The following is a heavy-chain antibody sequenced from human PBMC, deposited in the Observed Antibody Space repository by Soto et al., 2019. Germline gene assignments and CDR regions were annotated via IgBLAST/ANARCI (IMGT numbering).Heavy chain of an antibody. CDR3: ARVGWDLL. J-gene: IGHJ4*02. Sequence: SETLSLTCTVSGGSVSSGSYYWSWIRQPPGKGLEWIGYIYYSGSTNYNPSIKSRVTISVDTSKNQFSLKLSSVTAAVTAVYYCARVGWDLLWGQGTLVTVSS. CDR1: GGSVSSGSYY. V-gene: IGHV4-61*01. D-gene: IGHD1-26*01. CDR2: IYYSGST.